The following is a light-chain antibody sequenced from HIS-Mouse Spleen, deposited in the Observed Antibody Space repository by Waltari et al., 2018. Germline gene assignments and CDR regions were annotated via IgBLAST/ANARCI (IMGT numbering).Light chain of an antibody. J-gene: IGKJ2*01. CDR3: QQSYSTPRT. V-gene: IGKV1-39*01. Sequence: DIQMTQSTSSLSASVGDRVTITCRASQSISSYLHWYQQKPGKAPKLLIYSASSLQSGVPSRFSGSGSGTDFTLTISSLPPEDFATYYCQQSYSTPRTFGQGTKLEIK. CDR1: QSISSY. CDR2: SAS.